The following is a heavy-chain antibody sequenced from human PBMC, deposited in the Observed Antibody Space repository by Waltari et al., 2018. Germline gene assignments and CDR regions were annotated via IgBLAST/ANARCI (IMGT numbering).Heavy chain of an antibody. CDR2: INHSGST. V-gene: IGHV4-34*01. CDR1: GGSFSGYY. Sequence: QVQLQQWGAGLLKPSETLSLTCAVYGGSFSGYYWSWIRQPPGKGLEWIGEINHSGSTNHNPSLKSRVCISVDTSKNQFSLKLSSVTAADTAVYSCARGPDYGHHSSDYWGQGTLVIVSS. J-gene: IGHJ4*02. D-gene: IGHD4-17*01. CDR3: ARGPDYGHHSSDY.